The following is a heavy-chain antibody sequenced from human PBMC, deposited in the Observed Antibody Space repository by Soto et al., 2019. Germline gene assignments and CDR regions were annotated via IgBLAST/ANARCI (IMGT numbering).Heavy chain of an antibody. CDR2: INPSAGST. CDR3: ATPSGY. Sequence: ASVKVSCKASGYTFTSHYMHRVRQAPGQGLEGMGLINPSAGSTSYAQSCQGRVTMTRDTSTSTVFMDLSSLRSEDTAIYYCATPSGYWGQGTLVTVSS. V-gene: IGHV1-46*01. CDR1: GYTFTSHY. D-gene: IGHD3-10*01. J-gene: IGHJ4*02.